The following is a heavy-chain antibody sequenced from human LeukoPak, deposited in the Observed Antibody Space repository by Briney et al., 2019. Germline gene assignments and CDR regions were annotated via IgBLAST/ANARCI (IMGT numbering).Heavy chain of an antibody. J-gene: IGHJ4*02. CDR3: ARRSDSGSDDGEDYFDY. CDR1: GGSIYSNTIY. D-gene: IGHD1-26*01. CDR2: MYYDGST. V-gene: IGHV4-39*01. Sequence: SETLSLACTVSGGSIYSNTIYWGWIRQPPGKGLEWIGSMYYDGSTYHNPSLKSRVTISVDTSNNQFSLKLTSVTAADTAVYFCARRSDSGSDDGEDYFDYWGQGTLVTVSS.